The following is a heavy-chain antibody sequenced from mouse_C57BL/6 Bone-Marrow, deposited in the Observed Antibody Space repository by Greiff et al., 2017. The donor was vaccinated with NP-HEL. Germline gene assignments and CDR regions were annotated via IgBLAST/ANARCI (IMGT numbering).Heavy chain of an antibody. V-gene: IGHV7-3*01. CDR2: IRNKANGYTT. CDR1: GFTFTDYY. Sequence: EVKLQESGGGLVQPGGSLSLSCAASGFTFTDYYMSWVRQPPGKALEWLGFIRNKANGYTTEYSASVKGRFTISRDNSQSILYLQMNALRAEDSATYYCARYLLRSFDYWGQGTTLTVSS. CDR3: ARYLLRSFDY. J-gene: IGHJ2*01. D-gene: IGHD1-1*01.